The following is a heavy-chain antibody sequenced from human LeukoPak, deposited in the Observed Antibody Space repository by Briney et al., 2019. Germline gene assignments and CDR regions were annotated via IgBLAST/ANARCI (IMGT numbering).Heavy chain of an antibody. CDR1: GGSFSGYY. Sequence: SATLSLTCAVYGGSFSGYYWSWIRQPPGKGLEWIGEINHSGSTNYNPSLKSRVTISVDTSKNQFSLKLSSVTAADTAVYYCARSSGWFPFDYWGQGTLVTVSS. J-gene: IGHJ4*02. CDR3: ARSSGWFPFDY. D-gene: IGHD6-19*01. CDR2: INHSGST. V-gene: IGHV4-34*01.